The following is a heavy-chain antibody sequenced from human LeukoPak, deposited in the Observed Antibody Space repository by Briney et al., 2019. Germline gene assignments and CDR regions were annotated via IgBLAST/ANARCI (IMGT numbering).Heavy chain of an antibody. CDR1: GYTFTSYD. Sequence: ASVKVSCKASGYTFTSYDINWVRQATGQGLEWMEWMNPNSGNTGYAQKFQGRVTITRNTSLSTAYMELSSLRSEDTAIYYCARELSAGAQPYYYYYMDVWGKGTTVTVSS. V-gene: IGHV1-8*01. D-gene: IGHD3-16*01. J-gene: IGHJ6*03. CDR3: ARELSAGAQPYYYYYMDV. CDR2: MNPNSGNT.